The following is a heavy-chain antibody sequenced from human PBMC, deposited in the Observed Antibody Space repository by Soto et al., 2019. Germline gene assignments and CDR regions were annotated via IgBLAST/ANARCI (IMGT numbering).Heavy chain of an antibody. D-gene: IGHD5-18*01. J-gene: IGHJ4*02. V-gene: IGHV4-34*01. CDR1: GGSFSGYY. Sequence: SETLSLTCAVYGGSFSGYYWGWIRQPPGTGLEWIGEINHSGGSNSNPSLKSRVTISVDTYKNKLSLELSAVTAGDTAVYYCAGGNVDTAMVNDYWGQGTLVTVSS. CDR2: INHSGGS. CDR3: AGGNVDTAMVNDY.